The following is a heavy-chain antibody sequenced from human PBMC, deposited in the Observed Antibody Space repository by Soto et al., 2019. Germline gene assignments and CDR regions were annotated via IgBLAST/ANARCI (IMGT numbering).Heavy chain of an antibody. CDR2: ISSTTNYI. CDR1: GFTFTSYS. V-gene: IGHV3-21*06. CDR3: ARESEDLTANFDY. J-gene: IGHJ4*02. Sequence: EVQLVESGGGLVKPGGSLRLSCAASGFTFTSYSMNWVRQAPGKGLEWVSSISSTTNYIYYGDSMKGRFTISRDNAKNSLYLEMNSLRAEDTAVYYWARESEDLTANFDYWGQGTLVTVSS.